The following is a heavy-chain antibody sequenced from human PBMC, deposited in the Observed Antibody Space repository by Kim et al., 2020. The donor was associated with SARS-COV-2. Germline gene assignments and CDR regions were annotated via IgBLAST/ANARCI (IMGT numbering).Heavy chain of an antibody. CDR1: GFTFSSYA. J-gene: IGHJ5*02. D-gene: IGHD6-19*01. Sequence: GGSLRLSCAASGFTFSSYAMSWVRQAPGKGLEWVSGIYSDGSSTHYADSVKGRFTISRDNYKKTLYLQMNSLRDEDTAVYYCAKACDGGYGAVGNHWGQGTLVTVSS. CDR3: AKACDGGYGAVGNH. CDR2: IYSDGSST. V-gene: IGHV3-23*03.